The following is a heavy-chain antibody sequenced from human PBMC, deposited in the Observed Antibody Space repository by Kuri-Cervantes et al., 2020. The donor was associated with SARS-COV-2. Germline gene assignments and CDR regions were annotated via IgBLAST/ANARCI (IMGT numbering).Heavy chain of an antibody. J-gene: IGHJ6*02. Sequence: GSLRLSCTVSGXXXSSSSXXWGWIRQTPGXGLXXLGYIYYSENTNYNPSLKSRLTISVDTSKRQXXXELRSLTAADTAFYYCAXGGLLVGSPXYSYYAMDVWGQGTTVTVSS. CDR3: AXGGLLVGSPXYSYYAMDV. D-gene: IGHD1-26*01. V-gene: IGHV4-61*01. CDR2: IYYSENT. CDR1: GXXXSSSSXX.